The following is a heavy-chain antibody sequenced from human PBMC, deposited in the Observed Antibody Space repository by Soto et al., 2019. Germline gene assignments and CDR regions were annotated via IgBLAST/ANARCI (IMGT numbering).Heavy chain of an antibody. J-gene: IGHJ4*02. D-gene: IGHD6-13*01. CDR1: GGTFSSYA. CDR2: IIPIFGTA. Sequence: ASVKVSCKASGGTFSSYAISWVRQAPGQGLEWMGGIIPIFGTANYAQKFQGRVTITADESTSTAYMELSSLRSEDTAVYYCAILIAAAGPFDYWGQGTLVTVSS. CDR3: AILIAAAGPFDY. V-gene: IGHV1-69*13.